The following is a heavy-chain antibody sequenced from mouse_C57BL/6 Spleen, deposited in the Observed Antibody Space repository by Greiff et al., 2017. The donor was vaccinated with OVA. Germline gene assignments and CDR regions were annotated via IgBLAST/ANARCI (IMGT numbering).Heavy chain of an antibody. CDR2: INPSSGYT. Sequence: VQGVESGAELAKPGASVKLSCKASGYTFTSYWMHWVKQRPGQGLEWIGYINPSSGYTKYNQKFKDKATLTADKSSSTAYMQLSSLTYEDSAVYYCARRVTTVVAEYYFDYWGQGTTLTVSS. V-gene: IGHV1-7*01. D-gene: IGHD1-1*01. CDR1: GYTFTSYW. J-gene: IGHJ2*01. CDR3: ARRVTTVVAEYYFDY.